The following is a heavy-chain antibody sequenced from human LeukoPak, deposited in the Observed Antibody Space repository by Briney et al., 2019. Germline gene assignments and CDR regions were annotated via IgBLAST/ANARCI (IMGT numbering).Heavy chain of an antibody. Sequence: PGGSLRLSCAASGFTFSSYAMSWVRQAPGKGLEWVSAISGSGGSTYYADSVKGRFTISRDNSKNTLYLQMNGQRAEDTALYYCLKDLWPPAGTPYFDYWAQGTLVPVSS. J-gene: IGHJ4*02. D-gene: IGHD1-1*01. CDR1: GFTFSSYA. CDR2: ISGSGGST. V-gene: IGHV3-23*01. CDR3: LKDLWPPAGTPYFDY.